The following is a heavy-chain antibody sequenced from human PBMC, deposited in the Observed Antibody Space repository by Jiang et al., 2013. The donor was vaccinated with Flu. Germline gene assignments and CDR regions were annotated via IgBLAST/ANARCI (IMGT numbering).Heavy chain of an antibody. J-gene: IGHJ4*02. D-gene: IGHD3-9*01. V-gene: IGHV3-33*01. Sequence: VQLLESGGGVVQPGRSLRLSCAASGFTFSSYGMHWVRQAPGKGLEWVAVIWYDGSNKYYADSVKGRFTISRDNSKNTLYLQMNSLRAEDTAVYYCARAHRGTRYFDPPRKYYFDYWGQGTLVTVSS. CDR1: GFTFSSYG. CDR3: ARAHRGTRYFDPPRKYYFDY. CDR2: IWYDGSNK.